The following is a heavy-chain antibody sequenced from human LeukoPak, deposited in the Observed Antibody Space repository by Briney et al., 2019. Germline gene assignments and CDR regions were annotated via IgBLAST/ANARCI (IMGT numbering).Heavy chain of an antibody. CDR2: ISFSGDST. CDR3: AKDSCGSTSCPLDY. D-gene: IGHD2-2*01. Sequence: PGGSLRLSCAASGFIFNNYAVTWVRHAPGKALEWVSGISFSGDSTYYADSVKGRFTISRDNSNNTLYLQMNSLRAEDAAVYYCAKDSCGSTSCPLDYWGQGTLVTVSS. V-gene: IGHV3-23*01. J-gene: IGHJ4*02. CDR1: GFIFNNYA.